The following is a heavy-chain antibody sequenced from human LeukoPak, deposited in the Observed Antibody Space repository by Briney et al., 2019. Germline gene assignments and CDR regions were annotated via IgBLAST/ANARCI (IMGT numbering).Heavy chain of an antibody. D-gene: IGHD3-10*02. CDR1: GFTFSNYA. V-gene: IGHV3-48*03. CDR2: ISSSGSTI. J-gene: IGHJ6*04. CDR3: AELGITMIGGV. Sequence: GGSLRLSCAVSGFTFSNYAMNWVRQAPGKGLEWVSYISSSGSTIYYADSVKGRFTISRDNAKNSLYLQMNSLRAEDTAVYYCAELGITMIGGVWGKGTTVTISS.